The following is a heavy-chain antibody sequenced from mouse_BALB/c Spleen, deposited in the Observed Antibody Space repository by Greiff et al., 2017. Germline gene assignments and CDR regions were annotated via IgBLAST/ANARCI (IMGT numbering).Heavy chain of an antibody. V-gene: IGHV3-6*02. Sequence: ESGPGLVKPSQSLSLTCSVTGYSITSGYYWNWIRQFPGNKLEWMGYISYDGSNNYNPSLKNRISITRDTPKNQFFLKLNSMTTEDTATYYCARDCGNYVWAYWGQGTLVTVSA. D-gene: IGHD2-1*01. J-gene: IGHJ3*01. CDR1: GYSITSGYY. CDR3: ARDCGNYVWAY. CDR2: ISYDGSN.